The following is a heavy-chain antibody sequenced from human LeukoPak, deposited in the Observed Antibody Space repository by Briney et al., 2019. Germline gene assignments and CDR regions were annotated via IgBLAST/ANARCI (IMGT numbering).Heavy chain of an antibody. CDR2: ISYDGSNK. D-gene: IGHD3-10*01. V-gene: IGHV3-30*04. Sequence: PGRSLRLSCAASGFTFSSYAMPWVRQAPGKGLEWVAVISYDGSNKYYEDSVKGRFTISRDNSKNTLYLQMNSLRAEDTAVYYCAKDSHGSFDYWGQGTLVTVSS. CDR1: GFTFSSYA. J-gene: IGHJ4*02. CDR3: AKDSHGSFDY.